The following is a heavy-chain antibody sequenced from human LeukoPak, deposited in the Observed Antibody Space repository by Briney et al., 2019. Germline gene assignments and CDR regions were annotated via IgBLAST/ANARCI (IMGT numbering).Heavy chain of an antibody. CDR2: ISAYNGHT. CDR3: ARVPCTSASCVNWFDP. V-gene: IGHV1-18*01. Sequence: ASVKVSCKASGYTFTSYGISWVRQAPGQGLEWMGWISAYNGHTNYAQNLQGRVTMTTDTSTSTAYMELRSLRSDDTAVYYCARVPCTSASCVNWFDPWGQGTLVTVSS. J-gene: IGHJ5*02. D-gene: IGHD2-2*01. CDR1: GYTFTSYG.